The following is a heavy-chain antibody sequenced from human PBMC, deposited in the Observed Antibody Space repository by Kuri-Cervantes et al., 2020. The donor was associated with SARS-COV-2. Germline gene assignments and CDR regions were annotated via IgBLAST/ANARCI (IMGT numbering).Heavy chain of an antibody. CDR3: ARVFWGSGAFDI. CDR2: ISSSSSTI. CDR1: GFRFNDYA. D-gene: IGHD7-27*01. V-gene: IGHV3-48*01. Sequence: LSLTCAASGFRFNDYALHWVRQAPGKGLEWVSYISSSSSTIYYADSVKGRFTISRDNAKNSLYLQMNSLRAEDTAVYYCARVFWGSGAFDIWGQGTMVTVSS. J-gene: IGHJ3*02.